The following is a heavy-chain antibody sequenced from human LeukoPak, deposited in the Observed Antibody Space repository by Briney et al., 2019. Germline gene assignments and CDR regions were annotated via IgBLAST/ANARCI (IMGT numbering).Heavy chain of an antibody. V-gene: IGHV4-30-4*01. CDR1: GGSISSGDYY. CDR3: ARFDPSPYYYGSGSYYSGWFDP. J-gene: IGHJ5*02. CDR2: IYYSGST. Sequence: SQTLSLTCTVSGGSISSGDYYWSWIRQPPGKGLEWIGYIYYSGSTYYNPSLKSRVTISVDRSKNQFSLKLSSVTAADTAVYYCARFDPSPYYYGSGSYYSGWFDPWGQGTLVTVSS. D-gene: IGHD3-10*01.